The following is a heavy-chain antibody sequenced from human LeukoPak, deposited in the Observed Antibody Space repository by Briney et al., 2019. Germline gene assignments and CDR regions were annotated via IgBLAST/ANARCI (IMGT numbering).Heavy chain of an antibody. D-gene: IGHD3-22*01. CDR2: IIPIFGTA. V-gene: IGHV1-69*13. CDR3: ARDLPNYYDSSGQYWYFDL. Sequence: SVHVSCKASGGTFSSYAISWVRQAPGQGLEWMGGIIPIFGTANYAQKFQGRVTITADESTSTAYMELSSLRSEDTAVYYCARDLPNYYDSSGQYWYFDLWGRGTLVTVSS. J-gene: IGHJ2*01. CDR1: GGTFSSYA.